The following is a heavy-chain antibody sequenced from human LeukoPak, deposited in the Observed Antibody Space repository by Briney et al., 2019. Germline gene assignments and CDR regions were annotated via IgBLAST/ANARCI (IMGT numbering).Heavy chain of an antibody. CDR1: GLTFSTYA. J-gene: IGHJ4*02. CDR3: ARDRGRYYDSRGFYWGYYFDS. V-gene: IGHV3-23*01. Sequence: PGGSLRLSCAATGLTFSTYAVNLVRQAPGKGLEWVSTISGSGDSTYYADSVKGRFTISRDNSKDTLYLQMSSVRVDDTAVYYCARDRGRYYDSRGFYWGYYFDSWGQGILVTVST. D-gene: IGHD3-22*01. CDR2: ISGSGDST.